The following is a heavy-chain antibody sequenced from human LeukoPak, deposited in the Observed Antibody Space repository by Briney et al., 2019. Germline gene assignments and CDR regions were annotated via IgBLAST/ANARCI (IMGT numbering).Heavy chain of an antibody. J-gene: IGHJ3*02. Sequence: GGSLRLSCAASGFTFSSYAMSWVRQAPGKGLEWVSSISGGDNYIYYIDSVKGRFTISRDNAKNSLYLQMNSLRAEDTAVYYCAKARGMVCYAFDIWGQGTMVTVSS. CDR1: GFTFSSYA. V-gene: IGHV3-21*01. CDR2: ISGGDNYI. CDR3: AKARGMVCYAFDI. D-gene: IGHD3-10*01.